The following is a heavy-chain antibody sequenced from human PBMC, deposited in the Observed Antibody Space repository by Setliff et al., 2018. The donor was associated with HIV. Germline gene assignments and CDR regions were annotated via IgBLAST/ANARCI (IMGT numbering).Heavy chain of an antibody. CDR3: ARLLYSYGMRGYFDS. Sequence: PSETLSLTCTVSGGSVTNNYYWAWIRQPPGKGLEWIGSIYYSGNTFYNPSLKSRVTMSVDTSENQFSLRLSFVTAADTAVHYCARLLYSYGMRGYFDSWGQGTLVTVSS. CDR2: IYYSGNT. V-gene: IGHV4-39*01. CDR1: GGSVTNNYY. D-gene: IGHD5-18*01. J-gene: IGHJ4*02.